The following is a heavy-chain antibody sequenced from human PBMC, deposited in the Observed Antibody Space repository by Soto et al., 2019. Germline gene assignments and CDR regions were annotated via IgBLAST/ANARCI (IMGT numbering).Heavy chain of an antibody. Sequence: GGSLGLSCAASGFTFSSYGMHWVRQAPGKGLEWVAVIWSDGSNKYYADSVKGRFTISRDNSKNTLYLQMNSLRVEDTAVYYCARRGSGSYCFDYWGQGTLVTVSS. D-gene: IGHD3-10*01. CDR1: GFTFSSYG. CDR3: ARRGSGSYCFDY. V-gene: IGHV3-33*08. J-gene: IGHJ4*02. CDR2: IWSDGSNK.